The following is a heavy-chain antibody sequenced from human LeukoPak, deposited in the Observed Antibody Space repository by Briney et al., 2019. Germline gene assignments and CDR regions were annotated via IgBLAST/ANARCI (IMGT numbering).Heavy chain of an antibody. D-gene: IGHD3-22*01. V-gene: IGHV4-61*01. J-gene: IGHJ4*02. Sequence: SETLSLTCTVSGGSISSGSYYWSWIRQPPGKGLEWIGYIYYSGSTNYNPSLKSRVTISVDTSKNQFSLKLSSVTAADTAVYYCGRDGPRGYYDSSGYPLWGQGTLVTVSS. CDR3: GRDGPRGYYDSSGYPL. CDR1: GGSISSGSYY. CDR2: IYYSGST.